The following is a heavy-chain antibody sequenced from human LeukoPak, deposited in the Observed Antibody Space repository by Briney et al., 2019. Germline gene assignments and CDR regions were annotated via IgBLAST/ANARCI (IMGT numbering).Heavy chain of an antibody. CDR2: ISGFGGST. CDR3: ARRSGSSWSSFDY. CDR1: GFTFNNYA. Sequence: GGSLRLSCAAFGFTFNNYAMNWVRQAPGKGLEWVSGISGFGGSTYYAPSVKGRLTISRDNFGNMLYLHLDSLRVEDTAIYYCARRSGSSWSSFDYWGQGALVTVSS. J-gene: IGHJ4*02. D-gene: IGHD6-13*01. V-gene: IGHV3-23*01.